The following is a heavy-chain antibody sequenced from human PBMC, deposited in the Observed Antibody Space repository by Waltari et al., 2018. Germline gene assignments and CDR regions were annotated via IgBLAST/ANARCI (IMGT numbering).Heavy chain of an antibody. J-gene: IGHJ5*02. CDR2: IIPIFGTA. V-gene: IGHV1-69*12. D-gene: IGHD3-10*01. CDR1: GGTFRSYA. CDR3: ARDYYGSGSFNWFDP. Sequence: QVQLVQSGAEVKKPGSSVQVSCQASGGTFRSYAISWVRPAPGQGLEWMGGIIPIFGTANYAQKFQGRVTITADESTSTAYMELSSLRSEDTAVYYCARDYYGSGSFNWFDPWGQGTLVTVSS.